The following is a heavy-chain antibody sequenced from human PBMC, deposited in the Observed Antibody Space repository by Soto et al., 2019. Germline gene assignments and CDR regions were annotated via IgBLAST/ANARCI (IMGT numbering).Heavy chain of an antibody. CDR2: INISGRMT. Sequence: QVQLVESGGGLVKPGGSLRLSCAGAGFIFRDYFMTWIRQSPGKGLEWVADINISGRMTHYADSVKGRFTMSSDNDKKSLYLQMDSLRVGDTAVYYCARLGVASHHYDHWGQGTLLTVSS. D-gene: IGHD2-15*01. CDR3: ARLGVASHHYDH. J-gene: IGHJ4*02. V-gene: IGHV3-11*01. CDR1: GFIFRDYF.